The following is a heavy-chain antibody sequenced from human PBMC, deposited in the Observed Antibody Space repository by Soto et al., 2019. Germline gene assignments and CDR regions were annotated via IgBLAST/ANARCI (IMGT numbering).Heavy chain of an antibody. CDR3: AHCRGGVASF. CDR2: VYWDDDK. D-gene: IGHD3-16*01. V-gene: IGHV2-5*02. Sequence: QITLNESGPALVKPTQTLTLTCTFSGFSLNTRDVGVGWIRQPPVKALEWLGVVYWDDDKTYSPSLKSRLTITKDPPKNQVVLRMTKMDPVDTATYYCAHCRGGVASFWGQGTLVTVSS. J-gene: IGHJ4*02. CDR1: GFSLNTRDVG.